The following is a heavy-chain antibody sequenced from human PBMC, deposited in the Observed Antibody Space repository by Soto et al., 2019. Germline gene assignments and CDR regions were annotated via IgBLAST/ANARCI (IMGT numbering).Heavy chain of an antibody. CDR1: GGTFSSYA. V-gene: IGHV1-69*06. J-gene: IGHJ6*02. D-gene: IGHD6-6*01. Sequence: QVQLVQSGAEVKKPGSSVKVSCKASGGTFSSYAISWVRQAPGQGLEWMGGIIPIFGTANYAQKFQGRVTITADKSTSTAYMELSSLRSEDTAVYYCARDGARASSSSWAPYYYYYGMDVWGQGTTVTVSS. CDR3: ARDGARASSSSWAPYYYYYGMDV. CDR2: IIPIFGTA.